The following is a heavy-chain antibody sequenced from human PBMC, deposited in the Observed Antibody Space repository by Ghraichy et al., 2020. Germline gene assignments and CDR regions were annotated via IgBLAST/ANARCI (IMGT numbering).Heavy chain of an antibody. CDR3: ARVGLQGDSSGYWIPKEYNWFDP. CDR1: GGSISSYY. V-gene: IGHV4-59*01. D-gene: IGHD3-22*01. CDR2: IYYSGST. J-gene: IGHJ5*02. Sequence: SETLSLTCTVSGGSISSYYWSWIRQPPGKGLEWIGYIYYSGSTNYNPSLKSRVTISVDTSKNQFSLKLSSVTAADTAVYYCARVGLQGDSSGYWIPKEYNWFDPWGQGTLVIVSS.